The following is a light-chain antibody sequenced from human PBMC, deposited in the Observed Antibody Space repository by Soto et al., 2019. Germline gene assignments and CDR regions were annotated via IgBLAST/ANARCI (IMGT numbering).Light chain of an antibody. Sequence: EIMMTQSPGTLYASPGERATLSCRASQSVSSNLAWYQQKPGQAPRLLIYAVSTRATGIPARFSGSGSGTEFTLTISSLQSEDFAVYYCQQYNKCPLTFGQGTKVEIK. V-gene: IGKV3-15*01. CDR3: QQYNKCPLT. CDR1: QSVSSN. J-gene: IGKJ1*01. CDR2: AVS.